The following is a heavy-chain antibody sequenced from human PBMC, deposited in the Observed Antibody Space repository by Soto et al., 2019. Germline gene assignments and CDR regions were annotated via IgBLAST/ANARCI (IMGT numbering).Heavy chain of an antibody. CDR1: GYTFTSYS. D-gene: IGHD1-26*01. CDR3: ARRVGATVVGCFDP. CDR2: ISAYNGNT. V-gene: IGHV1-18*01. J-gene: IGHJ5*02. Sequence: ASVKVSFKASGYTFTSYSISWVRQAPGQGLEWMGWISAYNGNTNYAQQLQGRVTMTTDTSTSTAYMELRSLRSDDTAVYYCARRVGATVVGCFDPWGQGILVTVSS.